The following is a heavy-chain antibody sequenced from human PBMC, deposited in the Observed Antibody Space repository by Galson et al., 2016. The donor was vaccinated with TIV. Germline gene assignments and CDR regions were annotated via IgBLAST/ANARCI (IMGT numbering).Heavy chain of an antibody. CDR2: IIPLFGSA. D-gene: IGHD5-18*01. CDR3: ATDRSTAMDTYYYYYGVDV. V-gene: IGHV1-69*13. Sequence: SVKVSCKASGGSFSSYVFNWVRQAPGQGLEWMGNIIPLFGSANYAQKFQGRVTITADESTSTAYMELSRLRSEDTAIYYCATDRSTAMDTYYYYYGVDVWGQGTLVTVSS. J-gene: IGHJ6*02. CDR1: GGSFSSYV.